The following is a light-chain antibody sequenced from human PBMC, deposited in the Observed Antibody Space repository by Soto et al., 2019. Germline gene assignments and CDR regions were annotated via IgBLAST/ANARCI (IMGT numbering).Light chain of an antibody. CDR3: TSYTSTTTYV. V-gene: IGLV2-14*01. CDR1: ISDVGGYNY. CDR2: EVS. Sequence: QSALTQPASVSGSPGQSITISCTGTISDVGGYNYVSWYQQHPGKAPKLMIYEVSNRPSGVSNRFSGSKSGNTASLTISWLQAEYEADYYCTSYTSTTTYVFGTGTKVTVL. J-gene: IGLJ1*01.